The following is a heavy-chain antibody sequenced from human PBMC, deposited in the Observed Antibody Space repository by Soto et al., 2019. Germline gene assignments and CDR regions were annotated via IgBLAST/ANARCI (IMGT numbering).Heavy chain of an antibody. Sequence: QVQLVESGGGVVQPGRSLRLSCAASGFTFSSYGMHWVRQAPGKGLEWVAVIWYDGSNKYYADSGKCPFTSSRNNSKNPLYLQMNSLRGEDTAVYYCSRGYGDYVHYFHYWGQGTLVTVSS. CDR2: IWYDGSNK. CDR3: SRGYGDYVHYFHY. J-gene: IGHJ4*02. CDR1: GFTFSSYG. D-gene: IGHD4-17*01. V-gene: IGHV3-33*01.